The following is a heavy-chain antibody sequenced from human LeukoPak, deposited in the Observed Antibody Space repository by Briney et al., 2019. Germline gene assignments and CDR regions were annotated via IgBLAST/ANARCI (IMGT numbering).Heavy chain of an antibody. V-gene: IGHV3-30-3*01. CDR3: ARTSGSSPSTFDY. CDR2: ISYDGSNK. J-gene: IGHJ4*02. Sequence: PGRSLRLSCAASGFTFSSYAMHWVRQAPGKGLEWVAVISYDGSNKYYADSVKGRFTISRDNSKNTLYLQMNSLRAEDTAVYYCARTSGSSPSTFDYWGQGTLVTVSS. CDR1: GFTFSSYA. D-gene: IGHD1-26*01.